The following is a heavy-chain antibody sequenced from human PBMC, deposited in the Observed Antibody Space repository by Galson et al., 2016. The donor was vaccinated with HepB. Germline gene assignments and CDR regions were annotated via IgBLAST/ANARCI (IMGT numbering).Heavy chain of an antibody. CDR1: GFTFINYA. CDR3: AKESGLWNVKTDFDY. Sequence: SLRLSCAASGFTFINYAMRWVRQAPGKGLEWVSGISGTDGRTLYADSVKGRFTISRDSSKNTLYLQMNSLRADDTAVYYCAKESGLWNVKTDFDYWGQGTVVTVSS. V-gene: IGHV3-23*01. J-gene: IGHJ4*02. D-gene: IGHD1-1*01. CDR2: ISGTDGRT.